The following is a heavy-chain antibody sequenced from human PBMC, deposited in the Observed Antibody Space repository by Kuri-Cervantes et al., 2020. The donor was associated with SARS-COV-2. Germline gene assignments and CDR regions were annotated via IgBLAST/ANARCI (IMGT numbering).Heavy chain of an antibody. CDR2: ISAYNGNT. CDR1: GYTFTSYG. J-gene: IGHJ5*01. V-gene: IGHV1-18*01. D-gene: IGHD3-10*01. Sequence: ASVKVSCKASGYTFTSYGISWVRQAPGQGLEWMGWISAYNGNTNYAQKLQGRVTMTTDTSTSTAYMELRSLRSDDTAVYYCARARLYYYGSPGLGWFDYWGQGTLVTVSS. CDR3: ARARLYYYGSPGLGWFDY.